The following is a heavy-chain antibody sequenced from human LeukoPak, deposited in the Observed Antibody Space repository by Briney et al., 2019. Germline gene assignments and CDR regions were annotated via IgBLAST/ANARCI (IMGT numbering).Heavy chain of an antibody. V-gene: IGHV4-4*07. Sequence: SETLSLTCTVSGGSISSYYWSWVRQTAGKGLEWIGRIYISGTTNYNPSLKSRVTISLDPSKNQFSLRLTSLTAAATPLYYFPGNGGGTGYIHYWGQGTLITVSS. CDR3: PGNGGGTGYIHY. J-gene: IGHJ4*02. D-gene: IGHD3-9*01. CDR2: IYISGTT. CDR1: GGSISSYY.